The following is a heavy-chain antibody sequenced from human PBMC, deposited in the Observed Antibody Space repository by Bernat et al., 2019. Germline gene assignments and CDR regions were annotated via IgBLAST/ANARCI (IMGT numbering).Heavy chain of an antibody. CDR2: ISYDGSNK. CDR3: AKDRLFGMDV. D-gene: IGHD6-19*01. Sequence: QVQLVESGGGVVQPGRSLRLSCAASGFTFSSYGSHWVRQAPGKGLEWVAVISYDGSNKYYEDSVKGRFTISRDNSKNTLYLQMNSLRAEDTAVYYCAKDRLFGMDVWGQGTTVTVSS. V-gene: IGHV3-30*18. CDR1: GFTFSSYG. J-gene: IGHJ6*02.